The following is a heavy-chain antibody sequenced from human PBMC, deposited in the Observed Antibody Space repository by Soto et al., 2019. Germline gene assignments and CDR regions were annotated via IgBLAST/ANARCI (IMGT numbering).Heavy chain of an antibody. CDR1: GGSISRYF. CDR3: ATYDSPYYYMDV. J-gene: IGHJ6*03. CDR2: IYYSGST. Sequence: PSETLSLTCTVSGGSISRYFWSWIRQPPGKGLQWIGHIYYSGSTDYNPSLKSRVAISVDASKTHFSLRLNSVTAADAAVYYCATYDSPYYYMDVWGKGTTVPVSS. V-gene: IGHV4-59*13. D-gene: IGHD3-16*01.